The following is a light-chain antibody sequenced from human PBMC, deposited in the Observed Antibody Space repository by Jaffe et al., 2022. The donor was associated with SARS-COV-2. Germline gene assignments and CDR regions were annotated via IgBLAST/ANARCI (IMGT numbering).Light chain of an antibody. CDR2: KAS. CDR3: QQYNSFPYT. Sequence: DIQMTQSPSTLSASVGDRVTITCRASQSISSWLAWYQQKPGKAPKLLIYKASSLESGVPSRFSGSGSGTEFTLTISSLQPDDFATYYCQQYNSFPYTFGQGTKLEIK. V-gene: IGKV1-5*03. CDR1: QSISSW. J-gene: IGKJ2*01.